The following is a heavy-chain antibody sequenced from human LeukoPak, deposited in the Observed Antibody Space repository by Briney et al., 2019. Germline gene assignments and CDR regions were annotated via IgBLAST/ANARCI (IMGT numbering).Heavy chain of an antibody. Sequence: SETLSLTCTVSGGSISSYYWSWIRQPPGKGLEWIGYIYYSGSTNYNPSLKSRVTISVDTSKNQFSLKLSSVTAADTAVYYCARHQWLPHDAFDIWGQGTMVTVSS. V-gene: IGHV4-59*08. CDR3: ARHQWLPHDAFDI. CDR2: IYYSGST. CDR1: GGSISSYY. D-gene: IGHD6-19*01. J-gene: IGHJ3*02.